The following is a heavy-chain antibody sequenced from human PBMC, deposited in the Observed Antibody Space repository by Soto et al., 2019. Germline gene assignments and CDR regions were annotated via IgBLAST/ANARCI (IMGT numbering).Heavy chain of an antibody. V-gene: IGHV4-34*01. CDR1: GGSFSGYY. J-gene: IGHJ6*02. CDR3: ARGHWGYSYGLGSTFYYYYYGMDV. Sequence: PSETLSLTCGVYGGSFSGYYWSWIRQPPGKGLEWIGEINHSGSTNYNPSLKSRVTISVDTSKNQFSLKLSSVTAADTAVYYCARGHWGYSYGLGSTFYYYYYGMDVWGQGTTVTV. D-gene: IGHD5-18*01. CDR2: INHSGST.